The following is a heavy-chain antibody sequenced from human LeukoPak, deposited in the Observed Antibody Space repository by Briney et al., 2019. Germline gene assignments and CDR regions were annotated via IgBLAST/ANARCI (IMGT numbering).Heavy chain of an antibody. D-gene: IGHD3-22*01. CDR1: GFTFSNYA. Sequence: PGRSLRLSCAASGFTFSNYAMHWVRQAPGKGLEWVAVMSYDGSNKYYADSVKGRFTISRDNSKNTLYLQMNSLRPEDTAVYYCARDGGFDSSGSFAFEIWGQGTMVTVSS. V-gene: IGHV3-30*04. CDR3: ARDGGFDSSGSFAFEI. J-gene: IGHJ3*02. CDR2: MSYDGSNK.